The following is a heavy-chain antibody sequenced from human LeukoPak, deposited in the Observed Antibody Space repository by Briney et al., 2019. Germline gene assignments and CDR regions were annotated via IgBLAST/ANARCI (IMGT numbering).Heavy chain of an antibody. CDR2: IYYSGST. CDR1: GGSLSSGGYY. D-gene: IGHD3-10*01. V-gene: IGHV4-31*03. J-gene: IGHJ3*02. CDR3: ASLTRMVRGVINGAFDI. Sequence: PSETLSLTCTVSGGSLSSGGYYWSWIRQHPGKGLEWIGYIYYSGSTYYNPSLKSRVTISVDTSKNQFSLKLSSVTAADTAVYYCASLTRMVRGVINGAFDIWGQGTMVTVSS.